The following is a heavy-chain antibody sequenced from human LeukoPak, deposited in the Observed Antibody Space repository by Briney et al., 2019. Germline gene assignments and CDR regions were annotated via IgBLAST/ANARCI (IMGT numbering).Heavy chain of an antibody. CDR1: GGSISSSNW. V-gene: IGHV4-4*02. Sequence: SETLSLTCAVSGGSISSSNWWSWVRQPPGKGLEWIGEIYHSGSTNYNPSLKSRVTISVDTSKNQFSLKLSSVTAADTAVYYCARGGGGYVPYYFDYWGQGTLVTVSS. D-gene: IGHD2-15*01. J-gene: IGHJ4*02. CDR3: ARGGGGYVPYYFDY. CDR2: IYHSGST.